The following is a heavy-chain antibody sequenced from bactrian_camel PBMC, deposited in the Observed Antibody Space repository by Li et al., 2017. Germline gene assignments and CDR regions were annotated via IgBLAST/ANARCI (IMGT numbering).Heavy chain of an antibody. V-gene: IGHV3S53*01. CDR1: GLSANIDC. CDR2: LNTANIA. Sequence: HVQLVESGGGLVQAGESLALSCALSGLSANIDCLKWFRQAPGKEREVVATLNTANIATYATAVKDRFSISRGSGDNAKATTLFLNMANLKPEDTAMYYCAVDGWGHDVRALVGTVWARGPRSPSP. D-gene: IGHD5*01. J-gene: IGHJ4*01.